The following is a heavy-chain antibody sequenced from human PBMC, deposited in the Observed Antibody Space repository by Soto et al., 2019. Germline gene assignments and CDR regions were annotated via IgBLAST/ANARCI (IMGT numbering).Heavy chain of an antibody. J-gene: IGHJ6*02. CDR1: GGSISSVGYY. CDR3: AREYYDFWRTTYYYYGMDV. Sequence: QVQLQESGPGLVKPSQTLSLPCTVSGGSISSVGYYWSWIRQHPGQGLEWIGYIYYSGSTYYNPSLNSRVTISVYTSKSQFSLTLSSVTAADTAVYYCAREYYDFWRTTYYYYGMDVCGQGTTDPVSS. V-gene: IGHV4-31*03. D-gene: IGHD3-3*01. CDR2: IYYSGST.